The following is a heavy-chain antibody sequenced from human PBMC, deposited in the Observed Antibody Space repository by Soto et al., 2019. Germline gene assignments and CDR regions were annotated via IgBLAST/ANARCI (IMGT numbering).Heavy chain of an antibody. Sequence: SETQSLTCPVSGGYINNYVLSWIRRPPGKQLEWIGFFSSSGSTNYYPSLKSRATISIDTSKTQFSLKLTSVTAADTGVYYCARHLGTGYYGFDHWGRGTLVTVSS. CDR3: ARHLGTGYYGFDH. CDR1: GGYINNYV. CDR2: FSSSGST. D-gene: IGHD3-9*01. V-gene: IGHV4-59*08. J-gene: IGHJ5*02.